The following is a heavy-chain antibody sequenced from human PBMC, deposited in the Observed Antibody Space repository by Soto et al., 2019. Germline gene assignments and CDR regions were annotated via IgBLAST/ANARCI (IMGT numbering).Heavy chain of an antibody. CDR3: AREDAFGGVIAGPFDY. D-gene: IGHD3-16*02. CDR1: GFSISSYY. J-gene: IGHJ4*02. V-gene: IGHV4-59*01. Sequence: SETLSLTCPFSGFSISSYYWSWIRQPPGKGLEWIGYIYYSGSTNYNPSLKSRVTISVDTSKNQFSLKLSSVTAADTAVYYCAREDAFGGVIAGPFDYWGQGTLVTVS. CDR2: IYYSGST.